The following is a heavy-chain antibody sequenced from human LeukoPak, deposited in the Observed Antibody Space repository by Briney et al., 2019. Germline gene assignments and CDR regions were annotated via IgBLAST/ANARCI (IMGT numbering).Heavy chain of an antibody. CDR3: ARGGGLDV. CDR1: GFTFRSYW. J-gene: IGHJ6*02. V-gene: IGHV3-7*03. CDR2: INHNGNVN. Sequence: PGGSLRLSCAASGFTFRSYWMNWARQAPGKGLEWVASINHNGNVNHYVDSVKGRFTISRDNAKNSLYLQMSNLRAEDTAVYFCARGGGLDVWGQGATVTLSS. D-gene: IGHD3-16*01.